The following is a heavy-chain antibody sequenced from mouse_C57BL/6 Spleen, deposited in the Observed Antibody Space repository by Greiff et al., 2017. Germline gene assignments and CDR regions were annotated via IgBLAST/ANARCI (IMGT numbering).Heavy chain of an antibody. Sequence: QVQLQQPGAGLVKPGASVKMSCKASGYTFTSYWITWVKQRPGQGLEWIGDIYPGSGSTNYNEKFKSKATLTVDTSSSTAYMQLSSLTSEDSAVYYCARGGYGSSYDAMDYWGQGTSVTVSS. CDR3: ARGGYGSSYDAMDY. CDR1: GYTFTSYW. V-gene: IGHV1-55*01. D-gene: IGHD1-1*01. J-gene: IGHJ4*01. CDR2: IYPGSGST.